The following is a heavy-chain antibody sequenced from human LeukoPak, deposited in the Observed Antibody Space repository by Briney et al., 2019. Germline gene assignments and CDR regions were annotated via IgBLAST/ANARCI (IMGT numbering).Heavy chain of an antibody. J-gene: IGHJ4*02. V-gene: IGHV4-30-4*01. D-gene: IGHD3-10*01. CDR1: GGSISIGDYY. CDR3: ARGYFYYGSGSYYFDY. Sequence: PSETLSLTCIVSGGSISIGDYYWRCIRQPPEKGLVLIGYIYNSGSTYYLPSLKSRFIISVDTSKSQLSLKLNSVTDEDTAVYYCARGYFYYGSGSYYFDYWGEGTLVSVSS. CDR2: IYNSGST.